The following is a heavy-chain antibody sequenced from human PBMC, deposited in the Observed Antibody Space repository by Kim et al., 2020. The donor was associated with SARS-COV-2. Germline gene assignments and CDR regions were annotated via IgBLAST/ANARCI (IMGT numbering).Heavy chain of an antibody. CDR3: ARVRGYSSSWGPQTQRNQFDY. CDR2: ISAYNGNT. Sequence: ASVKVSCKASGYTFTSYGISWVRQAPGQGLEWMGWISAYNGNTNYAQKLQGRVTMTTDTSTSTAYMELRSLRSDDTAVYYCARVRGYSSSWGPQTQRNQFDYWGQGTLVTVSS. J-gene: IGHJ4*02. V-gene: IGHV1-18*01. CDR1: GYTFTSYG. D-gene: IGHD6-13*01.